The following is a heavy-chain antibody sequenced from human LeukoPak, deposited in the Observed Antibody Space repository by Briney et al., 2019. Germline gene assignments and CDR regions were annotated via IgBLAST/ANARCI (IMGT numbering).Heavy chain of an antibody. CDR3: AKEAYYGSGSWFDY. J-gene: IGHJ4*02. D-gene: IGHD3-10*01. Sequence: GGSLRLSCAASGFTFSSYAMSWVRQAPGKGLEWVAAITCSGGSTYYADSVKGRFTISRDNSKNTLYLQMNSLRAEDTAVYYCAKEAYYGSGSWFDYWGQGTLVTVSS. CDR1: GFTFSSYA. CDR2: ITCSGGST. V-gene: IGHV3-23*01.